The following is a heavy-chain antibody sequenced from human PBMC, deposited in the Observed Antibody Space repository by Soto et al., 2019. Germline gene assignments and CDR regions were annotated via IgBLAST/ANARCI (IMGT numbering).Heavy chain of an antibody. Sequence: EVQLLDSGGGLVQLGGSLRLSCVASGFTFSNYAMNWVRQAPGRGLDWGSAISGSGGSTYYADSVKGRFTISRDNSKNTRYLQMSSLRAEETAIYYCAKGPLGSGYDLDYKGQVTLLTVSS. D-gene: IGHD5-12*01. V-gene: IGHV3-23*01. CDR2: ISGSGGST. J-gene: IGHJ4*02. CDR1: GFTFSNYA. CDR3: AKGPLGSGYDLDY.